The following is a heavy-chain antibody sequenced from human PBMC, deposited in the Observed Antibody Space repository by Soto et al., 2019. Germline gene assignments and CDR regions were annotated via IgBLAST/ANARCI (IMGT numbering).Heavy chain of an antibody. D-gene: IGHD7-27*01. CDR3: ARDPSLTGDYYYYGMDV. V-gene: IGHV3-21*01. Sequence: GGSLRLSCAASGFTFSSYSMNWVRQAPGQGLEWVSSISTGGSNIYYADSVKGRFTISRDNAKNSLYLQMNSLRAEDTAVYYCARDPSLTGDYYYYGMDVWGKGTTVTVSS. CDR1: GFTFSSYS. J-gene: IGHJ6*04. CDR2: ISTGGSNI.